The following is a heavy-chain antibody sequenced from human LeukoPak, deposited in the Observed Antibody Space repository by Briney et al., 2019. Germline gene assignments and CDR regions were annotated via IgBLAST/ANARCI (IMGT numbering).Heavy chain of an antibody. CDR2: INPNSGGT. J-gene: IGHJ4*02. CDR1: GYTFTGYY. CDR3: ARGPMVRGDYFDY. V-gene: IGHV1-2*02. Sequence: ASVKVSCKASGYTFTGYYMHWVRQAPGQGLEWMGWINPNSGGTNYAQKFQGRVTMTRDTSISTAYMELGRLRSDDTAVYYCARGPMVRGDYFDYWGQGTLVTVSS. D-gene: IGHD3-10*01.